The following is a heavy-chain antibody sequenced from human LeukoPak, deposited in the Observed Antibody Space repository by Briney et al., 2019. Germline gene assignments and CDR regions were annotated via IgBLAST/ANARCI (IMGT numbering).Heavy chain of an antibody. CDR2: ISSSSSYI. V-gene: IGHV3-21*01. Sequence: AGGSLRLSCAASGFTFSRYSMNWVRQAPGKGLGWVSSISSSSSYIYYADSVKGRFTISRDNAKNSLYLQMNSLRAEDTAVYYCARDEETTVTTYYYYGMDVWGQGTTVTVSS. D-gene: IGHD4-17*01. CDR1: GFTFSRYS. J-gene: IGHJ6*02. CDR3: ARDEETTVTTYYYYGMDV.